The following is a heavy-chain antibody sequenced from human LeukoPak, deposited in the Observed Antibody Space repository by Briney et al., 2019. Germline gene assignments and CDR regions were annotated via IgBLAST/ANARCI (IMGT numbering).Heavy chain of an antibody. CDR3: ATYSGSGY. D-gene: IGHD3-10*01. CDR1: GFTFSSAW. Sequence: GGSLRLSCAASGFTFSSAWMSWVRQAPGKGLEWVGRIKSKTDGGTTDYAAPVEGRFTISRDDSKDTLYVQMNSLKTEDTGVYYCATYSGSGYWGQGTLVIVSS. CDR2: IKSKTDGGTT. V-gene: IGHV3-15*01. J-gene: IGHJ4*02.